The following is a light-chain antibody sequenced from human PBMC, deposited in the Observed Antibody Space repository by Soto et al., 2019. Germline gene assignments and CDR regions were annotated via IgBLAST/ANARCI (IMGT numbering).Light chain of an antibody. Sequence: SALTQPASVSGSPGQSITISCTGTNSDVGAYEYVSWYQQHPGKAPKLIIYEVTNRPSGVSNRFSGSKSGNTASLTISGLRTEDEADYYCSSYTGTSTLYVFGTGTKLTVL. CDR3: SSYTGTSTLYV. V-gene: IGLV2-14*01. CDR1: NSDVGAYEY. CDR2: EVT. J-gene: IGLJ1*01.